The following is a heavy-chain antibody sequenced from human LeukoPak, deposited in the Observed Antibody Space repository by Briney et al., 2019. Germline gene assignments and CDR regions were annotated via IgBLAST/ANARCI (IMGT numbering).Heavy chain of an antibody. CDR1: GFTFSSYS. Sequence: PGGSLRLSCAAAGFTFSSYSMNWVRQAPGRGLEWVSYISSSGDTKYYADSLKGRFTISRDNAKNSLYLQMNSLRDEDTAVYYCARGQFDDCRGQGTLVTVSS. CDR3: ARGQFDDC. CDR2: ISSSGDTK. D-gene: IGHD3-9*01. V-gene: IGHV3-48*02. J-gene: IGHJ4*02.